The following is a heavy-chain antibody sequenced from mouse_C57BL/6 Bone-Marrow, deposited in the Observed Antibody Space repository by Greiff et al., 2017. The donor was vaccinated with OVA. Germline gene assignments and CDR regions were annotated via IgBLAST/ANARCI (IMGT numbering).Heavy chain of an antibody. J-gene: IGHJ2*01. D-gene: IGHD4-1*01. Sequence: VQLQQSGAELVKPGASVKLSCKASGYTFTSYWMHWVKQRPGRGLEWIGRIYPGDGDTNYNGKFKGKATLTADKSSSTAYMQLSSLTSEDSAVYFCAKLGYYFDYWGQGTTLTVSS. V-gene: IGHV1-82*01. CDR1: GYTFTSYW. CDR3: AKLGYYFDY. CDR2: IYPGDGDT.